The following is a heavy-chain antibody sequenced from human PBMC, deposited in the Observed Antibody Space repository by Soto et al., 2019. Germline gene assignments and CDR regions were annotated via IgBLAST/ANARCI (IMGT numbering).Heavy chain of an antibody. V-gene: IGHV4-30-4*01. Sequence: QLQESGPGLVKPSQTLSLTCTVSGDSISSGDNYWSWIRQPPGKGLEWIGYIYYSGRSYYKPSLKGRVTMSVDTSKNQFSLTLTSVTAADTAVYYCARGGGFDSWGRGTLVTVSS. CDR2: IYYSGRS. J-gene: IGHJ4*02. D-gene: IGHD3-16*01. CDR3: ARGGGFDS. CDR1: GDSISSGDNY.